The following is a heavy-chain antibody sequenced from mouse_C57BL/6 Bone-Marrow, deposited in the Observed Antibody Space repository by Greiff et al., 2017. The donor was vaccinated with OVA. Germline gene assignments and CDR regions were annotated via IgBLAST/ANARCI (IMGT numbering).Heavy chain of an antibody. J-gene: IGHJ1*03. CDR3: ASPIYYYGRGYFDV. CDR2: ILPGSGST. Sequence: LVESGAELMKPGASVKLSCKATGYTFTGYWIEWVKQRPGHGLEWIGEILPGSGSTNYNEKFKGKATFTADTSSNTAYMQLSSLTTEDSAIYYCASPIYYYGRGYFDVWGTGTTVTVSS. V-gene: IGHV1-9*01. D-gene: IGHD1-1*01. CDR1: GYTFTGYW.